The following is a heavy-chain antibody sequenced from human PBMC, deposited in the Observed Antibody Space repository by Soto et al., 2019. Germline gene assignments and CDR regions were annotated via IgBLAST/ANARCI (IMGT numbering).Heavy chain of an antibody. J-gene: IGHJ6*02. D-gene: IGHD4-17*01. CDR2: IIPIFGTA. Sequence: QVQLVQSGAEVKKPGSSVKVSCKASGGTFRSYAISWVRQAPGKGLEWMGGIIPIFGTANYAQKFQGRVTIPADESTSTPYMELSSLIVEDTAVYYCPSKEATTVTVYYYDGMDVWGQGTTVTVSS. CDR1: GGTFRSYA. CDR3: PSKEATTVTVYYYDGMDV. V-gene: IGHV1-69*01.